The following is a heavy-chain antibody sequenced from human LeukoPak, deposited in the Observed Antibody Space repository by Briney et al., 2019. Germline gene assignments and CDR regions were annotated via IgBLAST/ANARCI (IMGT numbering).Heavy chain of an antibody. Sequence: GGSLRLSWTPAGFTFSRYWMHWARQATGKGLVWVTRIKSEGSSTSYADSVKGRFTISRDNAKNTLYLQMNTLRAEDTAVYYCVSIPGDWGQGILVTVSS. V-gene: IGHV3-74*01. CDR2: IKSEGSST. J-gene: IGHJ1*01. CDR3: VSIPGD. CDR1: GFTFSRYW. D-gene: IGHD7-27*01.